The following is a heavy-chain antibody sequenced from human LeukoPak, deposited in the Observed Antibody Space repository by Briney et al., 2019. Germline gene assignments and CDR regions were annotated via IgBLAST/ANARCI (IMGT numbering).Heavy chain of an antibody. Sequence: GASLQISCQGSGYRFTSDWIVWVRQMPGKGLEWMGIIYPGDSDTRYSPSFQGQVTISADKSISTAYLQWSSLKASDTAMYYCARGRHGCTDLDYWGQGTLVTVSS. CDR3: ARGRHGCTDLDY. J-gene: IGHJ4*02. D-gene: IGHD5-24*01. V-gene: IGHV5-51*01. CDR2: IYPGDSDT. CDR1: GYRFTSDW.